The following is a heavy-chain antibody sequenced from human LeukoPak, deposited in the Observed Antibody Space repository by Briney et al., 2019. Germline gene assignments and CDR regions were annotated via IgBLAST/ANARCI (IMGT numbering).Heavy chain of an antibody. D-gene: IGHD5-18*01. J-gene: IGHJ5*02. Sequence: GGSLRLSCAASGFTFSSYSMHWVRQAPGKGLEWVAVISYDGSNKYYADSVKGRFTISRDNSKNTLYLQMNSLRAEDTAVYFCASGKYRYGDNWFDPWGQGTLVTVSS. V-gene: IGHV3-30*03. CDR1: GFTFSSYS. CDR2: ISYDGSNK. CDR3: ASGKYRYGDNWFDP.